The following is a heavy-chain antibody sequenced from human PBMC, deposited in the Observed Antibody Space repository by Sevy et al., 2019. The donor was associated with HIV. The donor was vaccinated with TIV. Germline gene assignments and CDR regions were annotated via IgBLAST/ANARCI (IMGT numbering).Heavy chain of an antibody. D-gene: IGHD1-26*01. CDR1: GFTFSSYA. CDR3: AKDLRASGTRALDY. V-gene: IGHV3-23*01. Sequence: GGSLRLSCAASGFTFSSYAMSWVRQAPGKGLEWVSAISGSGGSTYYADSVKGRLTISRDNSKNTLYLQMNSLRAEDTAVYYCAKDLRASGTRALDYWGQGTLVTVSS. J-gene: IGHJ4*02. CDR2: ISGSGGST.